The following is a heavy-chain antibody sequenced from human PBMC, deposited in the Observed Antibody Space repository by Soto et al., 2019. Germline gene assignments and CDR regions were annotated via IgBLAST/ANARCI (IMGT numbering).Heavy chain of an antibody. V-gene: IGHV3-30-3*01. J-gene: IGHJ6*02. Sequence: GGSLRLSCAASGFTFSSYAMHWVRQAPGKGLEWVAVISYDGSNKYYADSVKGRFTISRDNSKNTLYLQMNSLRAEDTAVYYCARAGTRVDTAMVLPYSPYYYGMDVWGQGTTVTVSS. D-gene: IGHD5-18*01. CDR2: ISYDGSNK. CDR1: GFTFSSYA. CDR3: ARAGTRVDTAMVLPYSPYYYGMDV.